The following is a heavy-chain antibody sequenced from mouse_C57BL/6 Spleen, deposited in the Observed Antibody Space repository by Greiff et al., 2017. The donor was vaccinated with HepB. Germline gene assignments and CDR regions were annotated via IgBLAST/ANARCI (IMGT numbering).Heavy chain of an antibody. CDR1: GFTFSDYG. V-gene: IGHV5-17*01. CDR2: ISSGSSTI. D-gene: IGHD4-1*01. CDR3: ARRPFNWDYFDY. J-gene: IGHJ2*01. Sequence: EVHLVESGGGLVKPGGSLKLSCAASGFTFSDYGMHWVRQAPEKGLEWVAYISSGSSTIYYADTVKGRFTISRDNAKNTLFLQMTSLRSEDTAMYYCARRPFNWDYFDYWGQGTTLTVSS.